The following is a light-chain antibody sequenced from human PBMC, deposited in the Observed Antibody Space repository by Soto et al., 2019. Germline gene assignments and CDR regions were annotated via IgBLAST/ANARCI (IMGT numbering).Light chain of an antibody. Sequence: QAVVTQPASVSGSPGQSITISCTGTSNDVGGYNLVSWFQQHPGKAPKLMISEVNKRPSGVSNRFSGSKSANTASLTISGLQAEDEADYYCCSHVGGSSPQWVFGGGTRSPS. CDR1: SNDVGGYNL. CDR2: EVN. J-gene: IGLJ3*02. CDR3: CSHVGGSSPQWV. V-gene: IGLV2-23*02.